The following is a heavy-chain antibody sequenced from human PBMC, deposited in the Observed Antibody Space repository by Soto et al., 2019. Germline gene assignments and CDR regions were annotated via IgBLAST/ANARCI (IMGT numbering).Heavy chain of an antibody. V-gene: IGHV3-53*01. Sequence: EVQLVESGGGLIQPGGPLRLSCAASGLTVNSNFMSWVRQAPGKGPEWVSVMYSGGSTYYADSVRGRFTISRDNFKNTLYLQMSSLSAEDTAVYYCARGGSISNLHGWFDPWGQGTLVTVSS. D-gene: IGHD3-3*02. J-gene: IGHJ5*02. CDR2: MYSGGST. CDR3: ARGGSISNLHGWFDP. CDR1: GLTVNSNF.